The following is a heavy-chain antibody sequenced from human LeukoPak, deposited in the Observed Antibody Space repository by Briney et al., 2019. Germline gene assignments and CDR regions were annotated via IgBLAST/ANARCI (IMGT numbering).Heavy chain of an antibody. D-gene: IGHD1-1*01. CDR1: GYTFTSYD. Sequence: ASVKVSCKASGYTFTSYDINWVRQATGQGLEWMGWMNPNSGNTGYAQKFQGRVTMTRNTSISTAYMELSSLRSEDTAVYYCARDVTTHSPPDYWGQGTLVTVSS. V-gene: IGHV1-8*01. CDR3: ARDVTTHSPPDY. J-gene: IGHJ4*02. CDR2: MNPNSGNT.